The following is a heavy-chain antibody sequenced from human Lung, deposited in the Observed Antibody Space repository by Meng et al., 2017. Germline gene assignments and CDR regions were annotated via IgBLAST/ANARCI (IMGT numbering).Heavy chain of an antibody. D-gene: IGHD4-11*01. CDR3: ARGPTTMANDFDY. Sequence: QVQVQRRGQGLLKRSESLSLTCFVCGGSFSYYYWSWIRQPPGKGLEWIGAINHSGSTNYNPSLESRATISVDTSQNNLSLKLSSVTAADSAVYYCARGPTTMANDFDYWGQGTLVTVSS. V-gene: IGHV4-34*01. CDR1: GGSFSYYY. J-gene: IGHJ4*02. CDR2: INHSGST.